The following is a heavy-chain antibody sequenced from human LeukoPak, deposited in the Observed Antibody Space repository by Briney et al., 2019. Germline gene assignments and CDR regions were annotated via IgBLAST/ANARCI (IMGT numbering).Heavy chain of an antibody. Sequence: ASVKVSCKASGYTFTVYYMHWVRQAPGQGLEWMGWINPNSGGTNYAQKFQGRVTMTRDTSISTAYMELSRLRSDDTAVYYCARDLDDYGGSGDYWGQGALVTVSS. D-gene: IGHD4-17*01. CDR3: ARDLDDYGGSGDY. CDR1: GYTFTVYY. CDR2: INPNSGGT. J-gene: IGHJ4*02. V-gene: IGHV1-2*02.